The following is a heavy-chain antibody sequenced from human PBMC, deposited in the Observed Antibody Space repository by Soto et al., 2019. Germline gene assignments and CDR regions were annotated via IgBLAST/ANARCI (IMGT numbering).Heavy chain of an antibody. Sequence: ASVKVSCKASGYTFTSYYMHWVRQAPGQGLEWMGIINPSGGSTSYAQKFQGRVTMTRDTSTCTVYMELSSLRSEDTAVYYCARIAARDRNYYYYMDVWGKGTTVTVSS. CDR2: INPSGGST. CDR3: ARIAARDRNYYYYMDV. V-gene: IGHV1-46*03. CDR1: GYTFTSYY. D-gene: IGHD6-6*01. J-gene: IGHJ6*03.